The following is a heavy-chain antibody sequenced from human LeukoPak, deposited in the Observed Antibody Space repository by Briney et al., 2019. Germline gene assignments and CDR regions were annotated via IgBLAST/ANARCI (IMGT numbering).Heavy chain of an antibody. Sequence: SETLSLTCAVYGGSFSSYYWSWIRQPAGKGLEWIGRIYTSGSTNYNPSLKSRVTMSVDTSKNQFSLKLSSVTAADTAVYYCARLLVTAHNWFDPWGQGTLVTVSS. CDR3: ARLLVTAHNWFDP. CDR1: GGSFSSYY. J-gene: IGHJ5*02. V-gene: IGHV4-59*10. CDR2: IYTSGST. D-gene: IGHD2-21*02.